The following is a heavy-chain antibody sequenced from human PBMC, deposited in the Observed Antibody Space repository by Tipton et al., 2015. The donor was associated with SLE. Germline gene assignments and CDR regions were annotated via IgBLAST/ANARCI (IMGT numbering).Heavy chain of an antibody. J-gene: IGHJ6*02. Sequence: LRLSCAASGFTFSSYAMSWVRQAPGKGLEWIGSIYHSGSTYYNPSLKSRVTISVDTSKNQFSLKLSSVTAADTAVYYCATDGMDVWGQGTTVTVSS. V-gene: IGHV4-38-2*01. CDR2: IYHSGST. CDR3: ATDGMDV. CDR1: GFTFSSYA.